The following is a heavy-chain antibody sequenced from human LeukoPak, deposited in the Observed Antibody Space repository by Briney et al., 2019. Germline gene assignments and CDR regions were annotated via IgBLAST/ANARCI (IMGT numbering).Heavy chain of an antibody. CDR2: ISAYNGNT. CDR3: ARDGPAATGYYYYYGMDV. V-gene: IGHV1-18*01. D-gene: IGHD2-2*01. J-gene: IGHJ6*02. CDR1: GYTFTSYG. Sequence: ASVKVSCKASGYTFTSYGISWVRQAPGQGPEWMGWISAYNGNTNYAQKLQGRVTMTTDTSTSTAYMELRSLRSDDTAVYYCARDGPAATGYYYYYGMDVWGQGTTVTVSS.